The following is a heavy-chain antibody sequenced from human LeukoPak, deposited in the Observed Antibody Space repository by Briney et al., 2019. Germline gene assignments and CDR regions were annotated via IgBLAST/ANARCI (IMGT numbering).Heavy chain of an antibody. CDR2: IYSGGST. CDR3: ARGGSYASYDAFGI. CDR1: GFTVSSNY. D-gene: IGHD1-26*01. J-gene: IGHJ3*02. V-gene: IGHV3-66*01. Sequence: GGSLRLSCAASGFTVSSNYMSWVRQAPGKGLEWVSVIYSGGSTYYADSVKGRFTISRDNSKNTLYLQMNSLRAEDTAVYYCARGGSYASYDAFGIWGQGTMVTVSS.